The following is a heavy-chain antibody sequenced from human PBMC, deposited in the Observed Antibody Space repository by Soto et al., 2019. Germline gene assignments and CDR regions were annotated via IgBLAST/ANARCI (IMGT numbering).Heavy chain of an antibody. CDR2: IYYSGST. J-gene: IGHJ4*02. D-gene: IGHD3-10*01. Sequence: SETLSLTCTVSGGSISSGGYYWSWIRQHPGKGLEWIGYIYYSGSTYYNPSLKSRVTISVDTSKNQFSLKLSSGTAADTAVYYCASFGDSGSYYNAPAYYFDYWGQGTLVTVSS. CDR3: ASFGDSGSYYNAPAYYFDY. CDR1: GGSISSGGYY. V-gene: IGHV4-31*03.